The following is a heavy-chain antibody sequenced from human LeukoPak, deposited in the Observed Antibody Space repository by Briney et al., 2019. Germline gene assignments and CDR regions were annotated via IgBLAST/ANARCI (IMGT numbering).Heavy chain of an antibody. CDR1: GGSVNSGDYY. CDR2: IYYSGNT. CDR3: ARLLWFGEGGHGVDV. D-gene: IGHD3-10*01. V-gene: IGHV4-30-4*01. Sequence: SETLSLTCTVSGGSVNSGDYYWSWIRQPPGKGLEWIGYIYYSGNTYYNPSLESRLTISLDTSKNQFSLKLSSVTAADTAVYYCARLLWFGEGGHGVDVWGQGTTVAASS. J-gene: IGHJ6*02.